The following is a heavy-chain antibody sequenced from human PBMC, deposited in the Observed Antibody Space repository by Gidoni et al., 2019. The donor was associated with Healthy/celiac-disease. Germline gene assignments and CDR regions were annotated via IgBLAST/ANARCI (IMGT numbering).Heavy chain of an antibody. V-gene: IGHV3-21*01. D-gene: IGHD3-16*01. CDR3: ARDRGEDTVYMDV. CDR1: GFPFSSYS. J-gene: IGHJ6*03. CDR2: ISSSSSYI. Sequence: EVQLVESGGGLVKPGGSLRLSCAASGFPFSSYSMNWVRQAPGKGLEWVSSISSSSSYIYYADSVKGRFTISRDNAKNSLYLQMNSLRAEDTAVYYCARDRGEDTVYMDVWGKGTTVTVSS.